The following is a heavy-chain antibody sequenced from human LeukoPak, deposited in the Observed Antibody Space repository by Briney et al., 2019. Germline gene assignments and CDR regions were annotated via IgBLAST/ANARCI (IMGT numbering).Heavy chain of an antibody. CDR1: DDSFSTYY. CDR3: ARWGAAAGADY. CDR2: IYSSGNT. Sequence: SETLPLTCTVSDDSFSTYYYTWLRQPAGKGLEWIGRIYSSGNTNYNPSLKSRVTMSVDTSRSQISLNLRSVTAADTAMYYCARWGAAAGADYWGQGTLVIVSS. J-gene: IGHJ4*02. D-gene: IGHD6-13*01. V-gene: IGHV4-4*07.